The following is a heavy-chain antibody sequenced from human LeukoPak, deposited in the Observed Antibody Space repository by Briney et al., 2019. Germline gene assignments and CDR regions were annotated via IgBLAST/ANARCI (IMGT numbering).Heavy chain of an antibody. D-gene: IGHD6-19*01. J-gene: IGHJ4*02. CDR1: GFTFGSYA. Sequence: GGSLRLSCAGTGFTFGSYAMNWVRQAPGKGLEWVSVMSGSGDKTYYADSVKGRFTISRDNSKNTMSLQMNSLRVEDSAVYYCAKNRGGSVAGPLDYWGQGTLVTVSS. CDR3: AKNRGGSVAGPLDY. V-gene: IGHV3-23*01. CDR2: MSGSGDKT.